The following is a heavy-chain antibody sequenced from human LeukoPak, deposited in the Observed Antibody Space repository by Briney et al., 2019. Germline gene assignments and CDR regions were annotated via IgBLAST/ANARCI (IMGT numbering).Heavy chain of an antibody. CDR2: INPNSGGT. D-gene: IGHD3-3*01. CDR1: GYTFTGYY. CDR3: ARDSGPLRFLEWLFPAYYGMDV. Sequence: ASVKVSCKASGYTFTGYYMHWVRQAPGQGLEWMGWINPNSGGTNYAQKFQGRVTMTRDTSISTAYMELSRLRSDDTAVYYCARDSGPLRFLEWLFPAYYGMDVWGQGTTVTVSS. J-gene: IGHJ6*02. V-gene: IGHV1-2*02.